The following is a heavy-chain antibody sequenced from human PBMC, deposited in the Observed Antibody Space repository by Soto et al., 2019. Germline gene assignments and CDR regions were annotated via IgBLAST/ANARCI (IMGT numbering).Heavy chain of an antibody. CDR1: GYTFSSYA. J-gene: IGHJ5*02. CDR3: ARGYLPLGANNDWFDL. Sequence: GASVKVSCKASGYTFSSYAIIWVRQAPGQGLEWMGWISAYTGNTNYAQTLQGRVTLTTDTFTSTAYMELRSLRSNDTAVYYCARGYLPLGANNDWFDLWGQGTLVNVFS. D-gene: IGHD3-16*01. V-gene: IGHV1-18*01. CDR2: ISAYTGNT.